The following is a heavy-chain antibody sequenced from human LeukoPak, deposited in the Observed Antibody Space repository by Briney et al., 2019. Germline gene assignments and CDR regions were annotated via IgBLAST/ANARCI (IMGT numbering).Heavy chain of an antibody. J-gene: IGHJ6*02. CDR2: IYYTGST. D-gene: IGHD4-17*01. Sequence: SETLSLTCTVSGGSISSYYWSWIRQPPGKGLEWIGYIYYTGSTDYNPSLKSRVAISVDTSKNQFSLKLSSVTAADTAVYYCATPFAVTTERYYYGMDVWGQGTTVTVSS. CDR3: ATPFAVTTERYYYGMDV. V-gene: IGHV4-59*12. CDR1: GGSISSYY.